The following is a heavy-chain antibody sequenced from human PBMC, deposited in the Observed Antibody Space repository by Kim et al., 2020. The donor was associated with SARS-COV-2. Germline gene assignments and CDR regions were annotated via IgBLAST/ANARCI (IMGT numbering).Heavy chain of an antibody. V-gene: IGHV4-34*01. Sequence: SETLSLTCAVYGGSFSGYYWSWIRQPPGKGLEWIGEINHSGSTNYNPSLKSRVTITLDTSKNQFSLKLSSVTAADTAVYYCARGTVAGTYCWGQGTLVTVSS. J-gene: IGHJ4*02. CDR1: GGSFSGYY. CDR3: ARGTVAGTYC. CDR2: INHSGST. D-gene: IGHD6-19*01.